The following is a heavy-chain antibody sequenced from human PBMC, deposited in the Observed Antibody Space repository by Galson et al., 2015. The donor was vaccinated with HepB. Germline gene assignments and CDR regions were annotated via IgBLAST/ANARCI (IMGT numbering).Heavy chain of an antibody. CDR2: ISGDGSST. CDR1: ESFSGHW. J-gene: IGHJ6*02. CDR3: ARGRYYGMDV. Sequence: SLRLSCAASESFSGHWMHWVRQVPGEGLVWISGDGSSTFNADSVKGRFTISRDSAKNTLYLQMNNLRVEDTAIYYCARGRYYGMDVWGRGTTVIVSS. V-gene: IGHV3-74*01.